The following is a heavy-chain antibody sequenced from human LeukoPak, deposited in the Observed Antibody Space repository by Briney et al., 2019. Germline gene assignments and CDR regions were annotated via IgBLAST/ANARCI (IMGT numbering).Heavy chain of an antibody. CDR3: ARLILGDAFDI. CDR2: IYYSGST. V-gene: IGHV4-39*07. Sequence: PSETLSLTCTVSGGSISSSSYYWGWIRQPPGKGLEWIGSIYYSGSTYYNPSLKSRVTISVDTSKNQFSLKLSSVTAADTAVYYCARLILGDAFDIWGQGTMVTVSS. CDR1: GGSISSSSYY. D-gene: IGHD3-9*01. J-gene: IGHJ3*02.